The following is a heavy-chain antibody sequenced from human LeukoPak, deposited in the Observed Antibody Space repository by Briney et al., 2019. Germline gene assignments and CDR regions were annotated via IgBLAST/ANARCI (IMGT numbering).Heavy chain of an antibody. CDR1: GFSFRDFA. CDR3: AKFLRPVTSFPQFYFFGMDV. J-gene: IGHJ6*04. CDR2: VSGTGDDT. Sequence: PGGSLRLSCAASGFSFRDFAMTWVRQAPGKGVEWVSTVSGTGDDTYYSDTVKGRFTMSRDNSESTLDLQIKSLRVEDTAVYYCAKFLRPVTSFPQFYFFGMDVWGKGATVTVSS. D-gene: IGHD4-17*01. V-gene: IGHV3-23*01.